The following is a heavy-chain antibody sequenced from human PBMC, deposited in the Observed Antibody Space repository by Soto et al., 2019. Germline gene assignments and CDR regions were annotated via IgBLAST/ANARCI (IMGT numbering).Heavy chain of an antibody. Sequence: SETLSLTCAVYGGSFSGYYWSWIRQPPGKGLEWIGEINHSGNTNYNPSLKSRVTISVDTSKNQFSLKLSSVTAADTAVYYCARRLYDFWSGYYKWFDPWGQGTLVTVSS. CDR3: ARRLYDFWSGYYKWFDP. J-gene: IGHJ5*02. CDR2: INHSGNT. CDR1: GGSFSGYY. V-gene: IGHV4-34*01. D-gene: IGHD3-3*01.